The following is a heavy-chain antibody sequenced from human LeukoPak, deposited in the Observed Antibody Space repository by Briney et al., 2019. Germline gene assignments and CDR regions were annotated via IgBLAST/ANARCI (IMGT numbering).Heavy chain of an antibody. CDR1: GFTFDDFG. J-gene: IGHJ4*02. CDR2: INWNGGGT. Sequence: GGSLRLSCAASGFTFDDFGMTWVRQAPGKGLEWVSGINWNGGGTGYADSVKGRFTISRDNAKKILYLQMNSLRVEDTAVYYCARWELSGRVMERLSWIDHWGQGALLTVSS. CDR3: ARWELSGRVMERLSWIDH. V-gene: IGHV3-20*04. D-gene: IGHD3-16*02.